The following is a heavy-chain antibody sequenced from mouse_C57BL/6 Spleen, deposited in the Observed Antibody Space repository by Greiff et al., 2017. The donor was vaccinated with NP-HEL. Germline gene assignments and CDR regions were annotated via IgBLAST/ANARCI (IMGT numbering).Heavy chain of an antibody. CDR1: GYTFTSYD. V-gene: IGHV1-85*01. D-gene: IGHD1-1*01. CDR3: ARKSYYGSSYAMDD. Sequence: QVQLKESGPELVKPGASVKLSCKASGYTFTSYDINWVKQRPGQGLEWIGWIYPRDGSTKYNEKFKGKATLTVDTSSSTAYMELHSLTSEDSAVYFCARKSYYGSSYAMDDWGQGTSVTVSS. CDR2: IYPRDGST. J-gene: IGHJ4*01.